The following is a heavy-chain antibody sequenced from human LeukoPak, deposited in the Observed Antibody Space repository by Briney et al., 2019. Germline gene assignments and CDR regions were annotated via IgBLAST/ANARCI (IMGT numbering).Heavy chain of an antibody. CDR1: GFTFSAYS. V-gene: IGHV3-21*01. Sequence: GGSLRLSCAASGFTFSAYSMNWVRQAPGKGLEWVSSITSSSTYIYYTDLVEGRFTISRDNAKNSLYLQMGSLRAEDTAVYYCTRDLMDYDVSTGLHHYYMDVWGQGTTVTVSS. D-gene: IGHD3-9*01. CDR2: ITSSSTYI. J-gene: IGHJ6*02. CDR3: TRDLMDYDVSTGLHHYYMDV.